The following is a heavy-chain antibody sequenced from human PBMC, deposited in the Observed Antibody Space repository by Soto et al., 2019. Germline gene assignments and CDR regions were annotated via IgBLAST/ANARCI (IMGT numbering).Heavy chain of an antibody. V-gene: IGHV4-59*08. J-gene: IGHJ4*02. CDR3: ARHSPCGCFDF. CDR2: IYYSGST. CDR1: GGSISSYY. Sequence: PSETLSLTCTVSGGSISSYYWSWIRQPPGKGLEWIGYIYYSGSTNYNPSLKSRVTISVDTSKNQFSLKLSSVTAADTAVYYCARHSPCGCFDFWGEGSLLTVSS.